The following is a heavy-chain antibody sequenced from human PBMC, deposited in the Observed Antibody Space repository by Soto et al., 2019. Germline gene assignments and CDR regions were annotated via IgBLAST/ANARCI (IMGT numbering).Heavy chain of an antibody. V-gene: IGHV3-33*01. CDR2: IWYDGSNK. Sequence: QVQLVESGGGVVQPGRSLRLSCAASGFTFSSYGMHWVRQAPGKGLEWVAVIWYDGSNKYYADSVKGRFTISRDNSKNTMYLHMNSLGAEDTAVYYCARDLDLWCQGTLVTVSS. CDR3: ARDLDL. J-gene: IGHJ5*02. CDR1: GFTFSSYG.